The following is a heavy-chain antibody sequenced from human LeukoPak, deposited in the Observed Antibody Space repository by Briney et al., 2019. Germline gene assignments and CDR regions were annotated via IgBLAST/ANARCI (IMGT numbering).Heavy chain of an antibody. D-gene: IGHD6-13*01. J-gene: IGHJ4*02. V-gene: IGHV3-23*01. Sequence: GGSLRLSCATSGFIFSTYALSWVRQAPGKGLEWASSISGSGGSTYHADSVKGRFTISRDSSKNTLYQQMNSLRAEDTAIYYCARVIRAAPGKGYFDYWGQGTLVTVSS. CDR3: ARVIRAAPGKGYFDY. CDR2: ISGSGGST. CDR1: GFIFSTYA.